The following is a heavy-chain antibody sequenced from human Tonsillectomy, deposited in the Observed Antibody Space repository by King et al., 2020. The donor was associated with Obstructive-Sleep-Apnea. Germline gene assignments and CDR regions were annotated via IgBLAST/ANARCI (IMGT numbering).Heavy chain of an antibody. CDR2: MYYSGSP. J-gene: IGHJ4*02. V-gene: IGHV4-39*07. CDR3: ARVPLQYGSSFK. CDR1: GGSISSSGYY. D-gene: IGHD6-13*01. Sequence: LQLQESGPGLVKPSETLSLTCTVSGGSISSSGYYWGWIRQPPGKGLEWIGNMYYSGSPYYNPSLKSRVTISVDTSKNQFSLTLRSVTAADTAVYYCARVPLQYGSSFKWGQGTLVTVSS.